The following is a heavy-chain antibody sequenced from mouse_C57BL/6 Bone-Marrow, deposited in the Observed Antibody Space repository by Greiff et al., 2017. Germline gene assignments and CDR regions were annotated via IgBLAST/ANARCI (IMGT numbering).Heavy chain of an antibody. CDR3: ASPSSSLSWFAY. J-gene: IGHJ3*01. CDR1: GYTFTSYW. V-gene: IGHV1-72*01. D-gene: IGHD1-1*01. CDR2: IDPNSGGT. Sequence: QVQLKQPGAELVKPGASVKLSCKASGYTFTSYWMHWVKQRPGRGLEWIGRIDPNSGGTKYNEKFKSKATLTVDKPSSTAYMQLSSLTSEDSAVYYCASPSSSLSWFAYWGQGTLVTVSA.